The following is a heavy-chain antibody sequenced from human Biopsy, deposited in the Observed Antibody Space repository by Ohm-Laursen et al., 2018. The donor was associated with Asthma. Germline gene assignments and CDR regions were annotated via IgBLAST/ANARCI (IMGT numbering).Heavy chain of an antibody. CDR1: GGSINNFY. CDR2: VYYSGST. J-gene: IGHJ4*02. D-gene: IGHD2-21*02. Sequence: TLSLTCTVSGGSINNFYWSWIRPPPGKRLESIGHVYYSGSTNYNPSLKSRVTISIDASKNQFSLKLNPVTAADTAVYYWARGVDRVTGLLDHFDAWGQGTLVIVSS. CDR3: ARGVDRVTGLLDHFDA. V-gene: IGHV4-59*01.